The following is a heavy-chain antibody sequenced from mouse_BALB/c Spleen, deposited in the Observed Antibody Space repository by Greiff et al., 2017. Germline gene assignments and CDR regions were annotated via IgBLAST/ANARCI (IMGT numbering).Heavy chain of an antibody. CDR2: ISYSGST. CDR3: ARFITTATWFAY. V-gene: IGHV3-8*02. CDR1: GDSITSGY. Sequence: EVHLVESGPSLVKPSQTLSLTCSVTGDSITSGYWNWIRKFPGNKLEYMGYISYSGSTYYNPSLKSRISITRDTSKNQYYLQLNSVTTEDTATYYCARFITTATWFAYWGQGTLVTVSA. J-gene: IGHJ3*01. D-gene: IGHD1-2*01.